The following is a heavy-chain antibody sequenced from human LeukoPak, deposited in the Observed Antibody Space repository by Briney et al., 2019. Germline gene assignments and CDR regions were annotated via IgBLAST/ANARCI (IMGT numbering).Heavy chain of an antibody. J-gene: IGHJ4*02. Sequence: GGSLRLSCAASGFTFSSYAMSWVRQAPGKGLEWVSAISGSGGSTYYADSVKGRFTISRDNSKNTLYLQMNSLRAEDTAVYYCAKPLDDFWSGYLTVPIDYWGQGTLVTVSS. CDR3: AKPLDDFWSGYLTVPIDY. CDR2: ISGSGGST. D-gene: IGHD3-3*01. CDR1: GFTFSSYA. V-gene: IGHV3-23*01.